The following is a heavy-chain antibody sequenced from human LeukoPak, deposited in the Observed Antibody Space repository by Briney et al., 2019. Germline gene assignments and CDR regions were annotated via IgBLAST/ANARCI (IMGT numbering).Heavy chain of an antibody. Sequence: SETLSLTCTVSGASIRSGDYYWSWIRQPPGKGLEWIGYIYDSGSTYYNPSLKSRITISVDTSENRFSLKLSSVTATDTAVYYCARDCSGGSCYGAFDIWGRGTMVTVSS. CDR2: IYDSGST. CDR1: GASIRSGDYY. V-gene: IGHV4-30-4*01. CDR3: ARDCSGGSCYGAFDI. D-gene: IGHD2-15*01. J-gene: IGHJ3*02.